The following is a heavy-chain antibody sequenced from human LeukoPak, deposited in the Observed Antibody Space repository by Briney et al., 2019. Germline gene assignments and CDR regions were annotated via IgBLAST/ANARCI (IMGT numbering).Heavy chain of an antibody. CDR1: GGSISSYY. D-gene: IGHD6-19*01. V-gene: IGHV4-59*08. J-gene: IGHJ4*02. CDR3: ARLPIAVDAYYFDY. Sequence: SETLSLTCTVSGGSISSYYWSWIRQPPGKGLEGIGYIYYSGSTNYNPSLKSRVTISVDTSKNQFSLKLSSVTAADTAVYYCARLPIAVDAYYFDYWGQETLVTVSS. CDR2: IYYSGST.